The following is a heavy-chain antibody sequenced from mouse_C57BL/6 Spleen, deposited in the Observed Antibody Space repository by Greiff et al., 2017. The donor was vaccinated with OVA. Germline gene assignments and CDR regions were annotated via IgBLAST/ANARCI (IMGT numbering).Heavy chain of an antibody. CDR1: GFTFSSYA. V-gene: IGHV5-9-1*02. J-gene: IGHJ4*01. Sequence: EVKVVESGEGLVKPGGSLKLSCAASGFTFSSYAMSWVRQTPEKRLEWVAYISSGSDYIYYADTVKGRFTISRDNARNTMYLQMSSLKSEDTAMYYCTREDDYDTMDYWGQGTSVTVSS. D-gene: IGHD2-4*01. CDR2: ISSGSDYI. CDR3: TREDDYDTMDY.